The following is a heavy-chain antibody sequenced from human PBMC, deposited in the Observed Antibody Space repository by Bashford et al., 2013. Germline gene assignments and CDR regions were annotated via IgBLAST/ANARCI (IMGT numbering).Heavy chain of an antibody. CDR3: ARDQGSSWPNWFDP. Sequence: WVRQAPGQGLEWMGWINPNSGGTNYAQKFQGRVTMTRDTSISTAYMELSRLRSDDTAVYYCARDQGSSWPNWFDPWGQGTLVTVSS. CDR2: INPNSGGT. V-gene: IGHV1-2*02. D-gene: IGHD6-13*01. J-gene: IGHJ5*02.